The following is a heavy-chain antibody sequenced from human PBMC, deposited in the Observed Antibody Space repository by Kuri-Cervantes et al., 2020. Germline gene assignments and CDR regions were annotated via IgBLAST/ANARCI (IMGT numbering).Heavy chain of an antibody. Sequence: SETLSLTCTVSGGSISSSSYYWGWIRQPPGKGLEWIGSIYHSGSTYYNPSLKSRVTISVDTSKNQFSLKLSSVAAADTAVYYCARAYYYDSSGYYYDYYYMDVWGKGTTVTVSS. V-gene: IGHV4-39*07. CDR3: ARAYYYDSSGYYYDYYYMDV. CDR1: GGSISSSSYY. D-gene: IGHD3-22*01. J-gene: IGHJ6*03. CDR2: IYHSGST.